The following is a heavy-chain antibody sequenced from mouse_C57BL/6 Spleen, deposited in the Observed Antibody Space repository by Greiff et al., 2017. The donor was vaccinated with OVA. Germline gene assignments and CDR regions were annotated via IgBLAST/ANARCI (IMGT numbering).Heavy chain of an antibody. CDR3: ARWRSLYAMDY. CDR1: GYTFTDYY. J-gene: IGHJ4*01. CDR2: INPNNGGT. Sequence: VQLQQSGPELVKPGASVKISCKASGYTFTDYYMNWVKQSHGKSLEWIGDINPNNGGTSYNQTFKGKATLTVDKSSSTAYMELRSLTSEDSAVYYCARWRSLYAMDYWGQGTSVTVSS. V-gene: IGHV1-26*01.